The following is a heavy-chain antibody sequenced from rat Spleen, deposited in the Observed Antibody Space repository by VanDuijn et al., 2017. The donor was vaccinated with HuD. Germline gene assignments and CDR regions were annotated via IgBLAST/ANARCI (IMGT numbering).Heavy chain of an antibody. CDR3: TREVYTTDYYYGWFTH. CDR1: GFSLTSYH. Sequence: QVQLKESGPGLVQPSQTLSLTCTVSGFSLTSYHVSWVRQPPGKGLEWMGVIWTGGSTAYNSLLKSRLSITRDISESQVILKMNSLQTEDTAIYYCTREVYTTDYYYGWFTHWGQGTLVTVSS. CDR2: IWTGGST. V-gene: IGHV2-43*01. D-gene: IGHD1-6*01. J-gene: IGHJ3*01.